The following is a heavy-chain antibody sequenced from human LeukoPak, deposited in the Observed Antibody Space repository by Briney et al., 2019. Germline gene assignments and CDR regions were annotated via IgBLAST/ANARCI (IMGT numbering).Heavy chain of an antibody. D-gene: IGHD3-10*01. V-gene: IGHV1-46*01. CDR1: GYTFTSNY. CDR3: ARKYYYGSGRNSHAFDI. CDR2: ISPSGGST. J-gene: IGHJ3*02. Sequence: ASVKVSCRAFGYTFTSNYMHWVRQAPGQGLEWMGVISPSGGSTTYAQKFQGRVTITADKSTSTAYMELSSLRSEDTAVYYCARKYYYGSGRNSHAFDIWGQGTMVTVSS.